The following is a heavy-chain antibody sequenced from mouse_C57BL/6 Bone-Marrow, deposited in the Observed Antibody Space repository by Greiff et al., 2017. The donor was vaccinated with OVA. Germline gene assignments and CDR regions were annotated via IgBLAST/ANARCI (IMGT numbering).Heavy chain of an antibody. Sequence: VQLVESGPGLVQPSQSLSITCTVSGFSLTSYGVHWVRQSPGKGLEWLGVIWSGGSTDYNAAFISRLSISKDNSKSQVFFKMNSLQADDTAIYYCARITTVVATEAMDYWGQGTSVTVSS. CDR2: IWSGGST. CDR1: GFSLTSYG. CDR3: ARITTVVATEAMDY. J-gene: IGHJ4*01. V-gene: IGHV2-2*01. D-gene: IGHD1-1*01.